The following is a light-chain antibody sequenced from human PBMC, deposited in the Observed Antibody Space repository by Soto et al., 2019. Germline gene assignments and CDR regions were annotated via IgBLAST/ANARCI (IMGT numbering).Light chain of an antibody. CDR3: QQYGNSAWT. CDR1: QSVSNNH. J-gene: IGKJ1*01. Sequence: IVFTQSACTLSLSPGERATLSCRASQSVSNNHLAWYQQKPGQAPRLLIYGASSRATGIPDRFSGSGSGTDFTLTISRLEPEDFAVYYCQQYGNSAWTFGQGTKVDIK. CDR2: GAS. V-gene: IGKV3-20*01.